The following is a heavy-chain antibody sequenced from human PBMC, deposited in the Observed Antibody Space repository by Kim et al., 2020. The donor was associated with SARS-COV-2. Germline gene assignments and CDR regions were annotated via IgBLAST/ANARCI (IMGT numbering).Heavy chain of an antibody. V-gene: IGHV1-8*01. D-gene: IGHD6-13*01. J-gene: IGHJ5*02. CDR3: ARADIAAASWNWFDP. Sequence: QKFQGRVTMTRNTSISTAYMELSSLRSEDTAVYYCARADIAAASWNWFDPWGQGTLVTVSS.